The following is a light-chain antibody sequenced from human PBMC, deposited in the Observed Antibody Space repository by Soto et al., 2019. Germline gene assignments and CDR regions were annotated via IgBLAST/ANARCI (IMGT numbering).Light chain of an antibody. CDR1: SSDIGTNS. V-gene: IGLV1-44*01. CDR2: SNN. Sequence: QPVLTQPPSASATPGQRVTISCSGSSSDIGTNSVNWFQQLPGTAPKVLIYSNNQRPSGVPDRFSGSKSGTSASLAISGLQSDDEADYYCAAWDDSLNGYVFGGGTKLTVL. J-gene: IGLJ1*01. CDR3: AAWDDSLNGYV.